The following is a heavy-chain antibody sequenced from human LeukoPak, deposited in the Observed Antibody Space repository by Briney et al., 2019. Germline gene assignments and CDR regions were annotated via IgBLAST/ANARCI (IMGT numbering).Heavy chain of an antibody. J-gene: IGHJ3*02. CDR1: GGSISSSSYY. CDR2: IYYSGST. CDR3: ARRGGFSSTYYYDSSGYYKRMDPFDI. Sequence: SETLPLTCTVSGGSISSSSYYWGWIRQPPGKGLEWIGSIYYSGSTYYNPSLKSRVTISVDTSKNQFSLKLSSVTAADTAVYYCARRGGFSSTYYYDSSGYYKRMDPFDIWGQGTMVTVSS. D-gene: IGHD3-22*01. V-gene: IGHV4-39*01.